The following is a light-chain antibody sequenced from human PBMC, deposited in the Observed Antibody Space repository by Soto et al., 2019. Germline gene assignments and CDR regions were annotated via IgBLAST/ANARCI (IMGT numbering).Light chain of an antibody. CDR1: QRINDDF. CDR2: VAS. CDR3: QQYGRSPLT. V-gene: IGKV3-20*01. Sequence: IVLTQSPGTLSLSAGERATLSCRARQRINDDFLAWYQQRPGQPPRLLIYVASFRATGIPDRFSGSGSGTEFSLTINRLEPEDAAVYFCQQYGRSPLTFGGGTKVEIK. J-gene: IGKJ4*01.